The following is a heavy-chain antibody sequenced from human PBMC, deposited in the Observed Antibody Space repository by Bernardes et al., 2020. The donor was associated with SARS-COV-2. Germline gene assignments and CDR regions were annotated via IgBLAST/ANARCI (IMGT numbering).Heavy chain of an antibody. J-gene: IGHJ2*01. CDR2: IYTGGST. D-gene: IGHD2-8*01. V-gene: IGHV3-66*01. CDR1: GFSVSHNY. Sequence: VPLRLSCEASGFSVSHNYLGWVRQAPGKGLEGVSVIYTGGSTNYADSVKGRFVISRDNLKNTLYLQMNNLRDEDTSVYYCARSRGSTWCLDLWGRGTLVSVSS. CDR3: ARSRGSTWCLDL.